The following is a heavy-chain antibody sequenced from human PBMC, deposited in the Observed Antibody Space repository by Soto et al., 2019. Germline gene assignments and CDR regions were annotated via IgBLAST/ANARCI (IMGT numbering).Heavy chain of an antibody. Sequence: ASVKVSCKASGYTFTSYGISWVRQAPGQGLEWMGWISAYNGNTNYAQKLQGRVTMTTDTSTSTAYMELRSLRSDDTPFYYFASLPLRQIGGVSFDYWGQGTLFTVSS. CDR1: GYTFTSYG. D-gene: IGHD3-16*01. CDR2: ISAYNGNT. CDR3: ASLPLRQIGGVSFDY. V-gene: IGHV1-18*01. J-gene: IGHJ4*02.